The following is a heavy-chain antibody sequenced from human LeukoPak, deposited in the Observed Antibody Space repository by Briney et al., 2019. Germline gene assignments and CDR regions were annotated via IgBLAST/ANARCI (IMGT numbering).Heavy chain of an antibody. V-gene: IGHV3-15*07. J-gene: IGHJ5*02. CDR1: GFTFSNAW. Sequence: GGSLRLSCATSGFTFSNAWMNWVRQAPGKGLEWVGRIRSNSDGGTIDYAAPVKGRFTLSRDDSKPTLYLQMNSLQTEDTAVYYCATDFYDSTWGQGTLVTVSS. CDR2: IRSNSDGGTI. CDR3: ATDFYDST. D-gene: IGHD3-22*01.